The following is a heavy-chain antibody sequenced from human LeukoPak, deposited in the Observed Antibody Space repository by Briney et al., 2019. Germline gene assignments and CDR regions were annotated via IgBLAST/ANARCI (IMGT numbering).Heavy chain of an antibody. V-gene: IGHV4-59*01. CDR3: ARTYYDFWSGHRYCFDY. Sequence: SETLSLTCTVSGGSISSYYWSWIRQPPGKGLEWIGYIYYSGSTNYNPSLKSRVTISVDTSKNQFSLKLSSVTAADTAVYYCARTYYDFWSGHRYCFDYWGQGTLVTVSS. D-gene: IGHD3-3*01. CDR2: IYYSGST. J-gene: IGHJ4*02. CDR1: GGSISSYY.